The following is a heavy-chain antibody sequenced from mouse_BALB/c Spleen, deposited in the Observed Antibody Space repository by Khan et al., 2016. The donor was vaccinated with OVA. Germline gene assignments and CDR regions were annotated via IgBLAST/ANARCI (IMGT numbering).Heavy chain of an antibody. CDR1: GYSITSDYA. D-gene: IGHD2-3*01. V-gene: IGHV3-2*02. J-gene: IGHJ4*01. CDR3: ARDGSRYNYAMDY. CDR2: ISYSGST. Sequence: EVQLKESGPGLVKPSQSLSLTCTVTGYSITSDYAWNWIRQFPGNKLEWMGYISYSGSTNYNPALKSRISITRDTSKNQFFLPLNSVTTEDTATYYCARDGSRYNYAMDYWGQGTSVTVSS.